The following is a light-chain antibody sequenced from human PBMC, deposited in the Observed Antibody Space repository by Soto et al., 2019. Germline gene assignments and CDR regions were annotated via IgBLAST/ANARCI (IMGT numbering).Light chain of an antibody. CDR3: QQYCSSPFT. V-gene: IGKV3-20*01. J-gene: IGKJ3*01. Sequence: EIVLTQSPGTLSLSPGERATLSCRASQSVSSINLAWYQQKPGQAPRLLIYGASSRATGIPDRFSGSGSGTDFTLTISRLEPEDFAVYYCQQYCSSPFTFGPGTKVDIK. CDR2: GAS. CDR1: QSVSSIN.